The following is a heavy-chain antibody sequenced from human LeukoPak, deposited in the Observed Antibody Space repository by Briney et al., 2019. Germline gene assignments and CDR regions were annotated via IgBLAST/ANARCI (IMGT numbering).Heavy chain of an antibody. CDR1: GGSFSGYY. Sequence: SETLSLTCAVYGGSFSGYYWSWIRQPPGKGLEWTGEINHSGSTNYNPSLKSRVTTSVDTSKNQFSLKLSSVTAADTAVYYCARARRSLIIAAAGGVTFDIWGQGTMVTVSS. D-gene: IGHD6-13*01. CDR3: ARARRSLIIAAAGGVTFDI. V-gene: IGHV4-34*01. CDR2: INHSGST. J-gene: IGHJ3*02.